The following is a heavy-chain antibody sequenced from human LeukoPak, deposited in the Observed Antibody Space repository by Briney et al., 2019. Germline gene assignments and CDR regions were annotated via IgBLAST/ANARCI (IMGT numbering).Heavy chain of an antibody. CDR2: ISYDGRNK. CDR3: AKDKRGSSGWYDH. Sequence: GGSLRLSCAASGFSFSNFGMHWVRQAPGKGLEWVAVISYDGRNKYFADSVKGRLTISRDNSKNTVYLEMNSLRDEDTAVYYCAKDKRGSSGWYDHWGRGTLVIVSS. V-gene: IGHV3-30*18. D-gene: IGHD6-19*01. J-gene: IGHJ5*02. CDR1: GFSFSNFG.